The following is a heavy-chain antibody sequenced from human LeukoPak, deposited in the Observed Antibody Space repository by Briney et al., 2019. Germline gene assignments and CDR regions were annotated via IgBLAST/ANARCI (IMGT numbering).Heavy chain of an antibody. CDR2: ISYDGAVK. CDR3: ARDLSEHHSIDY. J-gene: IGHJ4*02. D-gene: IGHD1-14*01. CDR1: GFTLSRYA. Sequence: GGSLRLSCAASGFTLSRYAMHWVRQAPGKGLEWVTFISYDGAVKTYAESVKGRFTISRDKSKSTVSLQMNSLRIEDTAVYFCARDLSEHHSIDYWGRGTLVTVSS. V-gene: IGHV3-30*04.